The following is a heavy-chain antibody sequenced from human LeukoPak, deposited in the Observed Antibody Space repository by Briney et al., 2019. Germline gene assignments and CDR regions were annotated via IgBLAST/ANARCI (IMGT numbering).Heavy chain of an antibody. D-gene: IGHD6-25*01. CDR3: AKGGAAARLTDY. V-gene: IGHV3-23*01. CDR2: IDDSGGRT. Sequence: GGSLRLSCAASGFTFDDYAMHWVRQAPGKGLEWVSTIDDSGGRTFYADSAKGRFTISRDNSKNTLYLQMNSLRAEDTAVYYCAKGGAAARLTDYWGQGTLATVSS. J-gene: IGHJ4*02. CDR1: GFTFDDYA.